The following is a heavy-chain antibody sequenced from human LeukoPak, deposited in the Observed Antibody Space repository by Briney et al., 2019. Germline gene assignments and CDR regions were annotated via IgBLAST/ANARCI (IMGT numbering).Heavy chain of an antibody. CDR3: ARARNNYDSSGFSALDY. CDR2: SSYDGSYK. J-gene: IGHJ4*02. CDR1: GFTFSSYG. V-gene: IGHV3-30*03. Sequence: SGGSLRLSCAASGFTFSSYGIHWVRQAPGKGLEWVAISSYDGSYKYYADSVKGRFTISRDNSKSTLYLQMNTLRAEDTAVYYCARARNNYDSSGFSALDYWGQGTLVTVSS. D-gene: IGHD3-22*01.